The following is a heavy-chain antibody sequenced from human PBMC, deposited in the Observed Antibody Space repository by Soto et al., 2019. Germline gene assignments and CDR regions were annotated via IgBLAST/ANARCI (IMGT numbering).Heavy chain of an antibody. V-gene: IGHV4-30-4*01. J-gene: IGHJ4*02. CDR2: VFYSGAT. CDR3: ARAGFSYGHLLF. CDR1: GGPIKTGDYY. Sequence: PXGTLYLTCNVSGGPIKTGDYYWNWIRQPPGKGLEWIGYVFYSGATNYSPSLKSRAAISMDTSKNQFSLSLTSVTAADTAVYYCARAGFSYGHLLFWGQGIRVTVSS. D-gene: IGHD3-10*01.